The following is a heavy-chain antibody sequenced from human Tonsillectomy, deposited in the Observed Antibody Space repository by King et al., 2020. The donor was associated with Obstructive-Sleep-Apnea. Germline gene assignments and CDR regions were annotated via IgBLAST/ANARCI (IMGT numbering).Heavy chain of an antibody. V-gene: IGHV5-51*01. CDR2: IYPGDSNT. J-gene: IGHJ6*02. CDR3: ARLGGYDSSGLYYYYGMDV. D-gene: IGHD3-22*01. CDR1: GYRFTSYW. Sequence: VQLVESGAEVKKPGESLKISCKGSGYRFTSYWIGWVRQMPGKGLEWMGIIYPGDSNTRYSPSFQGQGTISADKSITTAYLQWSSLKASDTAMYYCARLGGYDSSGLYYYYGMDVWGQGTTVTVSS.